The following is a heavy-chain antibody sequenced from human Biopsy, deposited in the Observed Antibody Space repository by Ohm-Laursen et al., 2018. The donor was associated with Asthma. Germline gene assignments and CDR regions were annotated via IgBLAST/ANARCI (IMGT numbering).Heavy chain of an antibody. CDR2: IYYSGST. CDR1: YGSITSGGYY. V-gene: IGHV4-31*03. Sequence: SQTLSLTCTVSYGSITSGGYYWTWIRQHPGKGLEWIGFIYYSGSTYYNPSLKSRVSISIDTSKNQLSLKLSSVTAADTAVYYCARDFVDSAMDYFDYWGQGTLVTVSS. J-gene: IGHJ4*02. D-gene: IGHD5-18*01. CDR3: ARDFVDSAMDYFDY.